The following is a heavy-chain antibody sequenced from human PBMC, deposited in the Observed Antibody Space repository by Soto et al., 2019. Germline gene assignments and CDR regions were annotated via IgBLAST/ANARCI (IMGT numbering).Heavy chain of an antibody. Sequence: EVQLLESGGGLVQPGGSLRLSCAASGFTFNNYAMTWVRQAPGKGLEWVSAISGGGDTTSYADSVKGRFTVSRDGSKNTLYVQMSSLRAEDTALYYCVKGRGGSGSLTPRVDFWGQGTLVTVSS. CDR3: VKGRGGSGSLTPRVDF. J-gene: IGHJ4*02. CDR1: GFTFNNYA. V-gene: IGHV3-23*01. D-gene: IGHD3-10*01. CDR2: ISGGGDTT.